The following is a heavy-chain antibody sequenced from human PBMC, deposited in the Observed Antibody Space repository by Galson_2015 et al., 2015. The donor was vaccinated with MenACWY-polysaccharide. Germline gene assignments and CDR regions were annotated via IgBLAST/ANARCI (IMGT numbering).Heavy chain of an antibody. D-gene: IGHD3-10*01. J-gene: IGHJ5*02. CDR2: INVGTGNT. CDR1: GYSFTSYA. CDR3: VRGAVSSGNWFDP. Sequence: SVKVSCKASGYSFTSYAMHWVRQAPGQRLEWMGWINVGTGNTRYSEEFQDRVTISRDTSASTLFVEPSSLRSEDTAVYYCVRGAVSSGNWFDPWGQGTLVTVSS. V-gene: IGHV1-3*03.